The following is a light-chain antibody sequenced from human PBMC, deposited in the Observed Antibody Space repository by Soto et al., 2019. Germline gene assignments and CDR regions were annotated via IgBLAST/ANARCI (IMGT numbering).Light chain of an antibody. J-gene: IGKJ1*01. V-gene: IGKV1-5*01. CDR1: QSISHW. Sequence: DIQMTQSPSTLSASVGDRVTITCRASQSISHWLAWYQQKPGKAPKLLIYDASILEGGVPSRFSGSGSGTEFTLTISSLQRDDSATYYCQQYNTYSPTWTFGQGTKV. CDR2: DAS. CDR3: QQYNTYSPTWT.